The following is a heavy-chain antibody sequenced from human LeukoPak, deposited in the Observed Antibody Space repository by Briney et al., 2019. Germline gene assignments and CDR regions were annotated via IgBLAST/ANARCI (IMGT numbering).Heavy chain of an antibody. CDR1: GYTFTGYY. D-gene: IGHD5-12*01. CDR2: INPNSGGT. V-gene: IGHV1-2*02. CDR3: ARGGGYSGYDVYFDY. J-gene: IGHJ4*02. Sequence: ASVKVSCKASGYTFTGYYMHWVRQAPGQGLQLMGWINPNSGGTNYAQKFQGRVTMTRDTSISTAYMELSRLTSDDTAVYYCARGGGYSGYDVYFDYWGQGTLVTVSS.